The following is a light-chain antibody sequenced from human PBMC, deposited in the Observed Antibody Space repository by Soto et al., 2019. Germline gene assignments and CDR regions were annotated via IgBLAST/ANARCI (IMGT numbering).Light chain of an antibody. J-gene: IGKJ1*01. CDR3: KQYNSYSPGA. CDR1: QSISSW. V-gene: IGKV1-5*01. CDR2: DAS. Sequence: DIQMTQSPSTLYASVGDRVTITCRASQSISSWLGWYQQKPGKAPKLLIYDASSLESGVPSRFSGSGSGTEFTLTISSLQPDDFATYYCKQYNSYSPGAFGQGTKVEIK.